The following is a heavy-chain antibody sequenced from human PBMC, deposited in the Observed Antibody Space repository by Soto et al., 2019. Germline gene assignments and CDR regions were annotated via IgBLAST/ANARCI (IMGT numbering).Heavy chain of an antibody. V-gene: IGHV4-59*01. CDR2: IYYSGST. CDR3: ARDTYRHCSGGSCYRPFDY. CDR1: GGSISSYY. J-gene: IGHJ4*02. Sequence: PAETLSLTCTVSGGSISSYYWSWIRQPPGKGLEWIGYIYYSGSTNYNPSLKSRVTISVDTSKNQFSLKLSSVTAADTAVYYCARDTYRHCSGGSCYRPFDYWGQGTLVTVS. D-gene: IGHD2-15*01.